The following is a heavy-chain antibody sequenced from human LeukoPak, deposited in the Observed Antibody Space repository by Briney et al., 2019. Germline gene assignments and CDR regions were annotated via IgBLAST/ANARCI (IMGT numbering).Heavy chain of an antibody. V-gene: IGHV3-23*01. D-gene: IGHD1-26*01. J-gene: IGHJ6*02. CDR3: TRDRLGTYISMDV. Sequence: GGSLRLSCAASGFTFSVAAMTWVRQAPGKGLEWVSLIGASGESTYYADSVKGRFAISRDNAKNTLYLQMNSLRAEDTAVYYCTRDRLGTYISMDVWGQGTTVTVSS. CDR2: IGASGEST. CDR1: GFTFSVAA.